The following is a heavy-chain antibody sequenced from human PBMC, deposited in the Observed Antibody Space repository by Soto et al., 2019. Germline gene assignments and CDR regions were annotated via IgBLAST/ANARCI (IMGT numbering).Heavy chain of an antibody. CDR2: TYYRSGWSF. D-gene: IGHD5-12*01. CDR3: AREDLWSTNGFYDSIPKPFAP. J-gene: IGHJ5*02. CDR1: GDSIANNKAA. Sequence: SQTLTLTCAISGDSIANNKAAWKWIRQSPSRGLEWLGRTYYRSGWSFDYAVAVESRITINADTSKNQFSLHLRSVTPEDTAVYYCAREDLWSTNGFYDSIPKPFAPWGQGTLVTVSS. V-gene: IGHV6-1*01.